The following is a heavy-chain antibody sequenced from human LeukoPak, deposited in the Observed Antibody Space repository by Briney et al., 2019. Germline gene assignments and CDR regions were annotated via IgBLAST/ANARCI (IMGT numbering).Heavy chain of an antibody. D-gene: IGHD5-12*01. CDR3: ARQGYTASHFSQDY. CDR1: GGSISSSNYY. Sequence: SETLSLTCTVSGGSISSSNYYWGWIRQPPGKGLEWIGTIYYSGNTYYNPSLKSRVTISVDTSKNQFSLKLSSVTAADTAIYYCARQGYTASHFSQDYWGQGTLVTVSS. CDR2: IYYSGNT. V-gene: IGHV4-39*01. J-gene: IGHJ4*02.